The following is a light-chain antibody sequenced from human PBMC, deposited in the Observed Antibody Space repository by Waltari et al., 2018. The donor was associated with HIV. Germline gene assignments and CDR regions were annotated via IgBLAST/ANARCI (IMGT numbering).Light chain of an antibody. Sequence: GDRVTITCRASQNIGSWLAWYQHKPGKAPKLLIYKASNLESGVPSGFSGSGSGTEFTLTISSLQPDDFATYYCQQYNSYSWTFGPGTKVEIK. V-gene: IGKV1-5*03. J-gene: IGKJ1*01. CDR2: KAS. CDR3: QQYNSYSWT. CDR1: QNIGSW.